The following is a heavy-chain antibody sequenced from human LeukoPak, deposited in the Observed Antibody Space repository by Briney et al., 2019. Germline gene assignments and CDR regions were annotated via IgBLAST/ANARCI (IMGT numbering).Heavy chain of an antibody. CDR1: GGSISSFY. D-gene: IGHD4-23*01. CDR2: IHYSGST. V-gene: IGHV4-59*01. CDR3: ARDYGGNSSHYYYGMDV. Sequence: SETLSLTCTVSGGSISSFYWGWIRQLPGKGLEWIGFIHYSGSTSYNPSLKSRVTISIDTSKNQFSLKLSSVTAADTAVYYCARDYGGNSSHYYYGMDVWGQGTTVTVSS. J-gene: IGHJ6*02.